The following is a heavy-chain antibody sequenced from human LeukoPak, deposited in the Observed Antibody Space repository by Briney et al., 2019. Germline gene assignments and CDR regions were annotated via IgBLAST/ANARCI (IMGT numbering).Heavy chain of an antibody. CDR1: GFTFGDCS. Sequence: PGRSLRLSCLASGFTFGDCSMSWVRQAPGKGLEWVSGINWNGGSTVYADSMKGRFTISRDTAKSFVYLQMNSLRVDDTAVYYCARRTIITPGGFDYWGQGTLVTVSS. D-gene: IGHD3-10*01. CDR3: ARRTIITPGGFDY. J-gene: IGHJ4*02. CDR2: INWNGGST. V-gene: IGHV3-20*04.